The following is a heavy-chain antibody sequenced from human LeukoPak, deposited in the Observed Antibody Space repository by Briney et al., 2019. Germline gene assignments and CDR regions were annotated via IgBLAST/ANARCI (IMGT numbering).Heavy chain of an antibody. J-gene: IGHJ5*02. CDR1: GGTFSRSA. CDR3: ATSLPYGYYDSGGSNWFDP. V-gene: IGHV1-69*13. CDR2: IIPIFGPA. Sequence: GASVKVSCKASGGTFSRSAISWVRQAPGQGLEWMEGIIPIFGPADYAQKFQGRVTITADESTSTAYLELSSLRSEDTAVYYCATSLPYGYYDSGGSNWFDPWGQGTLVTVSS. D-gene: IGHD3-22*01.